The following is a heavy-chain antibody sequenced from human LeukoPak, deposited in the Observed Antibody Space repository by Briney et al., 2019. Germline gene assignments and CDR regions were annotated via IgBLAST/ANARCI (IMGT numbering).Heavy chain of an antibody. Sequence: GGSLRLSCTVSGSTFSSFSMNWVRQAPGKGLEWVSGIGITSGYIYYADSVKGRFTISRDNAKNSLYLQMNSLRAEDTAIYYCARRFGDLLLDYWGQGTLVTVSS. CDR2: IGITSGYI. CDR3: ARRFGDLLLDY. V-gene: IGHV3-21*01. D-gene: IGHD3-10*01. J-gene: IGHJ4*02. CDR1: GSTFSSFS.